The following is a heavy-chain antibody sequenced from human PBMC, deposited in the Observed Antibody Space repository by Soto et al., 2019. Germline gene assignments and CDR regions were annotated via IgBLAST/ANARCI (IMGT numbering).Heavy chain of an antibody. CDR3: ARVHGDYGYFDY. CDR1: GGTFSSYA. Sequence: GASVKVSCKASGGTFSSYAISWVRQAPGQGLEWMGGIIPIFGTANYAQKFRGRVTITADESTSTAYMELSSLRSEDTAVYYCARVHGDYGYFDYWGQGTLVTVSS. CDR2: IIPIFGTA. D-gene: IGHD4-17*01. J-gene: IGHJ4*02. V-gene: IGHV1-69*13.